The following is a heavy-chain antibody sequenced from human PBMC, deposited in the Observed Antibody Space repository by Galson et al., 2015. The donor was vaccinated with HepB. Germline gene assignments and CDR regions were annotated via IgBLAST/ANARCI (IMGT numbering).Heavy chain of an antibody. J-gene: IGHJ4*02. D-gene: IGHD2-21*02. CDR3: ARATPQGHCGGDCRYFDY. CDR1: GGTFSSYA. CDR2: IIPILGIA. Sequence: SVKVSCKASGGTFSSYAISWVRQAPGQGLEWMGRIIPILGIANYAQKFQGRVTITADKSTSTAYMELSSLRSEDTAVYYCARATPQGHCGGDCRYFDYWGQGTLVTVSS. V-gene: IGHV1-69*04.